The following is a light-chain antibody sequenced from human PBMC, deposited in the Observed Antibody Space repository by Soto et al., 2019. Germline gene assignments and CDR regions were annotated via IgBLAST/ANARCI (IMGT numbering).Light chain of an antibody. V-gene: IGLV1-40*01. CDR3: QSYDSSLLTYV. CDR1: SSNIGAGYD. Sequence: QSVLTQPPSVSGAPGQRVTISCTGSSSNIGAGYDVHWYQRLPGTAPKLLIYGNTNRPSGVPDRFSGSKSDTSASLAITGLQAEDEADYYCQSYDSSLLTYVFGTGTQLTVL. CDR2: GNT. J-gene: IGLJ1*01.